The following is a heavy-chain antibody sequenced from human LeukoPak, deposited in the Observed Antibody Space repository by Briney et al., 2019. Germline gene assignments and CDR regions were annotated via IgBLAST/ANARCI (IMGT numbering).Heavy chain of an antibody. J-gene: IGHJ3*02. CDR3: ARPTHSRRYSSSWGAFDI. D-gene: IGHD6-13*01. CDR1: GGSFSGDY. CDR2: INRRGST. Sequence: PSETLSLTCAVYGGSFSGDYGSWIRQPPRKGLGWRGEINRRGSTTYHPSLKSRVSISVHTSKTQFSLQLSSVTAADTAVYYCARPTHSRRYSSSWGAFDIWGQGTMVNVYS. V-gene: IGHV4-34*01.